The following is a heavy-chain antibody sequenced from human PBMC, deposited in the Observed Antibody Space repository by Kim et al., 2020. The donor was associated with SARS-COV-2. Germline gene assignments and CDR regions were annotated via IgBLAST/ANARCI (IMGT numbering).Heavy chain of an antibody. Sequence: YADSVKGRFTISSDSSQNTLYLQMNSLRVEDTAMYYCAKRGLYGFDYWGQGSLVTVSS. J-gene: IGHJ4*02. CDR3: AKRGLYGFDY. D-gene: IGHD2-8*01. V-gene: IGHV3-30*02.